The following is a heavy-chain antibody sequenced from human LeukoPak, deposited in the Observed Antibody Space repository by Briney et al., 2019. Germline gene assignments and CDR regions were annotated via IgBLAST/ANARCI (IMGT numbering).Heavy chain of an antibody. D-gene: IGHD3-3*02. CDR3: ARSIKGYYYYYMDV. Sequence: GGSLRLSCAASGFTFSSYSMNWVRQAPGKGLEWVSSISSSSSYIYYADSVKGRFTISRDNAKNSLYLQMNSLRAEDTAVYYCARSIKGYYYYYMDVWAKGPRSPSP. J-gene: IGHJ6*03. CDR2: ISSSSSYI. CDR1: GFTFSSYS. V-gene: IGHV3-21*01.